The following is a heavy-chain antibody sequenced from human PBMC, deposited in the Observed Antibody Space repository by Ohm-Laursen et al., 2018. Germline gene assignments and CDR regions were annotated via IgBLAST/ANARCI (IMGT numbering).Heavy chain of an antibody. D-gene: IGHD6-19*01. CDR2: TYYRSKWYK. V-gene: IGHV6-1*01. Sequence: SQTLSLTCATSGDSVSNNNAAWNWIRQSPSRGLEWLGRTYYRSKWYKDYAVSVKSRMTINPDTSKNQFSLQLNSVTPEDTAVYYCARSQWLANDVFNIWGQGTMVTVSS. CDR3: ARSQWLANDVFNI. J-gene: IGHJ3*02. CDR1: GDSVSNNNAA.